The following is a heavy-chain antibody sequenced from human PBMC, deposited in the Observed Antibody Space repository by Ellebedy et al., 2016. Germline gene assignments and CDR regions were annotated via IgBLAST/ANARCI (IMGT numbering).Heavy chain of an antibody. V-gene: IGHV3-33*05. Sequence: GGSLRLSCAASGFSLSNYGMHWVRQAPGKGLEWVALMLYDGRNKFYADSVKGRFTISKDNANNTVQLHINSLTGEDTAVYYCARGGLDTSGWYGDLDSWGQGTLVTVSS. CDR1: GFSLSNYG. CDR2: MLYDGRNK. D-gene: IGHD6-19*01. CDR3: ARGGLDTSGWYGDLDS. J-gene: IGHJ4*02.